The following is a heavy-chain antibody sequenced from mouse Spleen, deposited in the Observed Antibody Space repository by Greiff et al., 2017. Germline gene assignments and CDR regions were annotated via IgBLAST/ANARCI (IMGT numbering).Heavy chain of an antibody. D-gene: IGHD1-1*02. CDR2: INYDGSST. CDR3: ARDLDGSYGFAY. CDR1: GFTFSDYY. J-gene: IGHJ3*01. V-gene: IGHV5-16*01. Sequence: EVMLVESEGGLVQPGSSMELSCTASGFTFSDYYMAWVRQVPEKGLEWVANINYDGSSTYYLDSLKSRFIISRDNAKNILYLQMSSLKSEDTATYYCARDLDGSYGFAYWGQGTLVTVSA.